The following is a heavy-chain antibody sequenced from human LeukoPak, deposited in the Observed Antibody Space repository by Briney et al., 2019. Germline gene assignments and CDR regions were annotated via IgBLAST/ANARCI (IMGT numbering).Heavy chain of an antibody. D-gene: IGHD4-23*01. CDR1: GFTFSSYW. V-gene: IGHV3-74*01. CDR3: ARGRPHGNDY. J-gene: IGHJ4*02. CDR2: IVSDGSNT. Sequence: GGSLRLSCAASGFTFSSYWMNWVRQVPGKGLVWVSRIVSDGSNTNYADSVKGRFTISRDNAKDTLYLQMNSLRVEDTAVYYCARGRPHGNDYWGQGTLVTVSS.